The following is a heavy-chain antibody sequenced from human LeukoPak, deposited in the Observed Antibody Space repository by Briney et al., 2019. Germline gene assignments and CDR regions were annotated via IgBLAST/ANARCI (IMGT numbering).Heavy chain of an antibody. Sequence: GGSLRLSCAASGFTFSSYEMNWVRQAPGKGLEWVSYISSSGSTIYYADSVKGRFTISRDNAKNSLYLQMNSLRAEDTAIYYCARERRPNYSGSGRNYYYYYMDVWGKGTTVTISS. CDR1: GFTFSSYE. D-gene: IGHD3-10*01. CDR3: ARERRPNYSGSGRNYYYYYMDV. V-gene: IGHV3-48*03. CDR2: ISSSGSTI. J-gene: IGHJ6*03.